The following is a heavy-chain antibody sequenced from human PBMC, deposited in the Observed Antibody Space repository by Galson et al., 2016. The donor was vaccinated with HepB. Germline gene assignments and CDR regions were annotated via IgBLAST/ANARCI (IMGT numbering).Heavy chain of an antibody. J-gene: IGHJ5*02. CDR3: ARVPVVVPAEPTFDP. D-gene: IGHD2-2*01. CDR1: GYTFTNYA. Sequence: SVKVSCKASGYTFTNYAMHWVRQAPGQRLEWMGWINAGNDNTKYSQKFQGRVTITRDTSASTVYMELSSLKSEDTAVYYCARVPVVVPAEPTFDPWGQGTLVTVSS. CDR2: INAGNDNT. V-gene: IGHV1-3*01.